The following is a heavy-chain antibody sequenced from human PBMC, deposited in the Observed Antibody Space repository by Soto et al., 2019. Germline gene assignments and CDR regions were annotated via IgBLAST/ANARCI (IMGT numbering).Heavy chain of an antibody. CDR1: GGTFSSYA. CDR3: ARDQTVVRDIVATIEQSSYFDY. J-gene: IGHJ4*02. D-gene: IGHD5-12*01. CDR2: IIPIFGTA. Sequence: QVQLVQSGAEVKKPGSSVKVSCKASGGTFSSYAISWVRQAPGQGLEWMGGIIPIFGTANYAQKFQGRVTITADESTSTAYMELSSLRSEDTAVYYCARDQTVVRDIVATIEQSSYFDYWGQGTLVTVSS. V-gene: IGHV1-69*01.